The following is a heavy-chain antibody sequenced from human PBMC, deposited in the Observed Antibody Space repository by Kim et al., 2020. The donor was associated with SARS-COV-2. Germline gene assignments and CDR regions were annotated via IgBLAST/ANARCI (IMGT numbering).Heavy chain of an antibody. CDR1: GGSISSGCYY. CDR2: IFYSGST. J-gene: IGHJ3*02. V-gene: IGHV4-31*03. CDR3: ARDRYYDILTGPKDAFDI. Sequence: SETLSLTCTVSGGSISSGCYYWSWIRQHPGKGLEWIGYIFYSGSTSYNPSLKSRVTISVDRSKNHFSLKLSSVTAAGTAVYYCARDRYYDILTGPKDAFDIWGQGTMVTVSS. D-gene: IGHD3-9*01.